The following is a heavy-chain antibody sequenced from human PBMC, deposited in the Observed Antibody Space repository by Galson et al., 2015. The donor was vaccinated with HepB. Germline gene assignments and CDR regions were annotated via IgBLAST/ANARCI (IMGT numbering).Heavy chain of an antibody. V-gene: IGHV1-2*02. CDR3: ARVFYGDKTSPPAPPGY. CDR2: INPNSGGT. D-gene: IGHD4-17*01. Sequence: SCKASGYTFTGYSMHWVRQAPGQGLEWMGWINPNSGGTNYAQKFQGRVTMTRDTSISTAYMELSRLRSDDTAVYYCARVFYGDKTSPPAPPGYWGQGTLVTVSS. J-gene: IGHJ4*02. CDR1: GYTFTGYS.